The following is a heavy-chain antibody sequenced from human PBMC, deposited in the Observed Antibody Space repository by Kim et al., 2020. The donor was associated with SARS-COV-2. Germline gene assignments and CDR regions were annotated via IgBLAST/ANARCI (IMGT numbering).Heavy chain of an antibody. V-gene: IGHV4-4*02. CDR3: ASGSYTAFDI. D-gene: IGHD1-26*01. Sequence: TNYNPSLKSRVTISVDKSKNQFSLELSSVTAADTAVYYCASGSYTAFDIWGQGTMVTVSS. J-gene: IGHJ3*02. CDR2: T.